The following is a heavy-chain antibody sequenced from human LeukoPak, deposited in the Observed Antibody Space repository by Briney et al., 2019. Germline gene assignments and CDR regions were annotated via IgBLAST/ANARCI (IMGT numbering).Heavy chain of an antibody. V-gene: IGHV4-61*02. D-gene: IGHD3-22*01. CDR1: GGSISSGSYY. J-gene: IGHJ4*02. Sequence: PLETLSLTCTVSGGSISSGSYYWSWIRQPAGKGLEWIGRIYTSGSTNYNPSLKSRVTISVDTSKNQFSLKLSSVTAADTAVYYCASGGYYYDSSGYSFDYWGQGTLVTVSS. CDR2: IYTSGST. CDR3: ASGGYYYDSSGYSFDY.